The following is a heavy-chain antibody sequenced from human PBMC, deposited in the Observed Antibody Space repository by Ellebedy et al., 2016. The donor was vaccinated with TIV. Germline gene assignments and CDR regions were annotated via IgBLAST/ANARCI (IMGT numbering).Heavy chain of an antibody. Sequence: SETLSLTCTVSGGSISSYYWSWIRQPPGKGLEWIGEINHSGSTNYNPSLKNRVTISVDTSKNQFSLKLSSVTAADTAVYYCARQRGSSWGRRSYFFDYWGQGTLVTVSS. V-gene: IGHV4-34*01. CDR1: GGSISSYY. CDR3: ARQRGSSWGRRSYFFDY. J-gene: IGHJ4*02. D-gene: IGHD6-13*01. CDR2: INHSGST.